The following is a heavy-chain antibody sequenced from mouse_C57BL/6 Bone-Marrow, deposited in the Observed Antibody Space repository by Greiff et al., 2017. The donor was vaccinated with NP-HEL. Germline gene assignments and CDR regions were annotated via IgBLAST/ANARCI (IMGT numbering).Heavy chain of an antibody. CDR1: GFTFSSYA. CDR3: ARGLAY. CDR2: ISDGGSYT. Sequence: EVHLVESGGGLVKPGGSLKLSCAASGFTFSSYAMSWVRQTPAKRLEWVATISDGGSYTYYPDNVKGRFTISRDNAKNNLYLQMSHLKSEDTAMYYCARGLAYWGQGTLVTVSA. V-gene: IGHV5-4*01. J-gene: IGHJ3*01.